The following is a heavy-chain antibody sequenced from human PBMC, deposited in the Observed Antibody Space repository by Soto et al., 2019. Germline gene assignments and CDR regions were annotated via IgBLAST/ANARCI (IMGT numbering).Heavy chain of an antibody. J-gene: IGHJ5*02. V-gene: IGHV4-59*01. CDR1: GASISDNY. CDR2: IFYSGST. D-gene: IGHD2-8*01. CDR3: ARIDPPLMLAWFDP. Sequence: QVQLQESGPGLVKPSETLSLTCTLSGASISDNYWSWIRQPPGKGLEWIGYIFYSGSTNYNPSLESRVTISIDTPKTQFSLRLNSVTAADTAVYYCARIDPPLMLAWFDPWGQGTLVTVSS.